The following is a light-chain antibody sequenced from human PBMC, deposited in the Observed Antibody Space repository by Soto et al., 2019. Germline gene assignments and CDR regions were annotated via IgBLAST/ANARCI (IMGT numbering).Light chain of an antibody. CDR3: QQYNDWPFT. CDR2: GAS. V-gene: IGKV3-15*01. CDR1: QSVNSN. Sequence: EKVMTQSPAALSVSPGERATLSCRASQSVNSNLAWYQRKPGQAPRLLLYGASTRATGIPARFSGSASGTEFTLTISSLQSEDSAVYYCQQYNDWPFTFGGGTKVEIK. J-gene: IGKJ4*01.